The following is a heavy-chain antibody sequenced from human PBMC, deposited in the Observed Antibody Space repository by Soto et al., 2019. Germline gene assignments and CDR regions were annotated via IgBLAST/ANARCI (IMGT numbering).Heavy chain of an antibody. V-gene: IGHV4-30-4*01. CDR2: IYYSGST. Sequence: PSETLSLTCTVSGGSISSGDYYWSWIRQPPGKGLEWIGYIYYSGSTYYNPSLKSRVTISVDTSKNQFSLKLSSVTAADTAVYYCARYSYGYFGLDPWGQGTLVTVSS. CDR3: ARYSYGYFGLDP. D-gene: IGHD5-18*01. J-gene: IGHJ5*02. CDR1: GGSISSGDYY.